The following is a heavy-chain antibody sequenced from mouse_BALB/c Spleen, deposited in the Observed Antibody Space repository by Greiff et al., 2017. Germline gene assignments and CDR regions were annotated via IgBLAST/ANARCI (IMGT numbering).Heavy chain of an antibody. CDR1: GYTFTSYW. CDR3: TRRPSYYYGSSPFDY. CDR2: IYPGNSDT. J-gene: IGHJ2*01. Sequence: VQLQQSGTVLARPGASVKMSCKASGYTFTSYWMHWVKQRPGQGLEWIGAIYPGNSDTSYNQKFKGKAKLTAVTSTSTAYMELSSLTNEDSAVYYCTRRPSYYYGSSPFDYWGQGTTLTVSS. D-gene: IGHD1-1*01. V-gene: IGHV1-5*01.